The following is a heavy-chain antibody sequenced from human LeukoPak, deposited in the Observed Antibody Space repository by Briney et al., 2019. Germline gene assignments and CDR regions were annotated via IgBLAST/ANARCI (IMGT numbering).Heavy chain of an antibody. V-gene: IGHV3-48*01. Sequence: QAGGSLSLPCASSGFPFSTYSMNWVRQAPGKGLEWVSYITRRSSAIYYADSVKGRFTISRDNAKNSLYLQMNNLRAEDTAVYYCARESSIDYWGQGTLVTVSS. J-gene: IGHJ4*02. CDR1: GFPFSTYS. CDR3: ARESSIDY. CDR2: ITRRSSAI.